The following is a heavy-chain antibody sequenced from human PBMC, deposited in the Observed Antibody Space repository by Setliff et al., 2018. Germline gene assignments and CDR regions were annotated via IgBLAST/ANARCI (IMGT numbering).Heavy chain of an antibody. Sequence: ASVKVSCKASGYTLTKYYMHWVRQAPGQGLEWMGIINPSGGLTRYAQKFQGRVTMTRDKSTSTAYMELSSLRSEDTAVYYCARGSVEYSRGWYYFDYWAQGTLVTVSS. CDR2: INPSGGLT. CDR1: GYTLTKYY. CDR3: ARGSVEYSRGWYYFDY. V-gene: IGHV1-46*01. D-gene: IGHD6-19*01. J-gene: IGHJ4*02.